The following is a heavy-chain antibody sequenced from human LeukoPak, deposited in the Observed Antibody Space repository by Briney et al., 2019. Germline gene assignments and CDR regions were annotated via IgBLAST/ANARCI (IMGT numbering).Heavy chain of an antibody. V-gene: IGHV4-39*01. D-gene: IGHD4-11*01. CDR1: GGSVSSSSYY. Sequence: SETLSLTCTVSGGSVSSSSYYWGWIRRPPGKGLEWIGSIYYSGSTYYNPSLKSRVTISVDTSKNQFSLKLSSVTAADTAVYYCARHPDHDYSNDGAFDIWGQGTMVTVSS. J-gene: IGHJ3*02. CDR3: ARHPDHDYSNDGAFDI. CDR2: IYYSGST.